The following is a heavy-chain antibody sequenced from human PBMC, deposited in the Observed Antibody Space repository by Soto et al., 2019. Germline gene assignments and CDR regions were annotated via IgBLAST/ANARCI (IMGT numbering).Heavy chain of an antibody. CDR3: ARDPWAADY. J-gene: IGHJ4*01. CDR1: GFTVSTKY. Sequence: EVQLVESGGGLVQPGGSLRLSCAASGFTVSTKYMSWVRQAPGKGLEWVSVIYSGGSTFYADSVRGRFTISRDNSKNTVNLLMNSLRAEDTPVYYCARDPWAADYCVHGTLVTVSS. V-gene: IGHV3-66*01. CDR2: IYSGGST. D-gene: IGHD3-16*01.